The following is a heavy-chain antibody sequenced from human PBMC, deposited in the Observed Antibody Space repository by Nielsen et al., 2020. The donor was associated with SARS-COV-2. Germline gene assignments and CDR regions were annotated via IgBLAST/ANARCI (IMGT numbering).Heavy chain of an antibody. V-gene: IGHV3-11*05. D-gene: IGHD6-13*01. CDR1: GFTFSDYY. J-gene: IGHJ4*02. CDR3: ARGPGIAAEVY. Sequence: GESLKISCAASGFTFSDYYMSWIRQAPGKGLEWVSYISSSSSYTNYADSVKGRFTISRDNAKNSLYLQMNSLRAEDTAVYYCARGPGIAAEVYWGQGTLVTVSS. CDR2: ISSSSSYT.